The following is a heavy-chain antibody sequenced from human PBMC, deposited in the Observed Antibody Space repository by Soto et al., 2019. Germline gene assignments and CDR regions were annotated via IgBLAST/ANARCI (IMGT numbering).Heavy chain of an antibody. J-gene: IGHJ6*03. CDR3: ARDPRYDFYMDV. CDR2: ISSSSSYI. Sequence: EVQLVESGGGLVKPGGSLRLSCAASGFTFSSYSMNWVRQAPGKGLEWVSSISSSSSYIYYADSVKGRFTISRDNAKNSLYLQMNSLRAEDTAVYYCARDPRYDFYMDVWGKGTTVTVSS. V-gene: IGHV3-21*01. D-gene: IGHD3-3*01. CDR1: GFTFSSYS.